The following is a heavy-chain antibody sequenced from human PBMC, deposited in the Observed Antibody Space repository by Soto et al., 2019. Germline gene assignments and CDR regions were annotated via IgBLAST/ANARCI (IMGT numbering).Heavy chain of an antibody. CDR2: INPNSGGT. V-gene: IGHV1-2*04. D-gene: IGHD2-15*01. CDR1: GYTFTGYY. J-gene: IGHJ5*02. CDR3: ARVPGCSGGSCYANGWFDP. Sequence: QVQLVQSGAEVKKPGASVKVSCKASGYTFTGYYMHWVRQAPGQGLEWMGWINPNSGGTNYAQKFQGWVTMTRDTSISTACLELSRLSADDTAVYYCARVPGCSGGSCYANGWFDPWGQGTLVTVSS.